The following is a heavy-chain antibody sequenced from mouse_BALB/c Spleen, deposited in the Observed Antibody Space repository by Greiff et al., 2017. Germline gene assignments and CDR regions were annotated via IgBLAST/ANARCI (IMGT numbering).Heavy chain of an antibody. Sequence: EVMLVESGGGLVKPGGSLKLSCAASGFTFSDYYMYWVRQTPEKRLEWVATISDGGSYTYYPDSVKGRFTISRDNAKNNLYLQMSSLKSEDTAMYYGARAYGYYAMDYWGQGTSVTVSS. J-gene: IGHJ4*01. CDR3: ARAYGYYAMDY. CDR1: GFTFSDYY. CDR2: ISDGGSYT. D-gene: IGHD1-1*02. V-gene: IGHV5-4*02.